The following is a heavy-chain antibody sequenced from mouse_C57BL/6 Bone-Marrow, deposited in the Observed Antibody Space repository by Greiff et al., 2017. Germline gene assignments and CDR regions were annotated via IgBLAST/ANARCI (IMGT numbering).Heavy chain of an antibody. V-gene: IGHV1-81*01. D-gene: IGHD1-1*01. CDR1: GYNFPSYG. CDR2: IYPRSGNT. J-gene: IGHJ3*01. CDR3: ARFTTVVEVRFAY. Sequence: VKLMESGAELARPGASVKLSCKASGYNFPSYGLSWVKQRTGQGLEWIGDIYPRSGNTYYNEKFKGKATLTAAKSSSTAYMELRSLTSEDSAVYFCARFTTVVEVRFAYWGQGTLVTVSA.